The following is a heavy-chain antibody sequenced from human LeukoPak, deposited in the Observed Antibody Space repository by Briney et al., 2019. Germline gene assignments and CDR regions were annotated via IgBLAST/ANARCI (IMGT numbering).Heavy chain of an antibody. Sequence: ASVKVSCKASGYTFTSYDINWVRQATGQGLEWMGWMNPNSGNTGYAQKFQGRVTMTRNTSISTAYMELSSLRSDDTAVYYCARDPPWSGYFDYWGQGTLVTVSS. J-gene: IGHJ4*02. CDR3: ARDPPWSGYFDY. CDR2: MNPNSGNT. D-gene: IGHD2-8*02. V-gene: IGHV1-8*01. CDR1: GYTFTSYD.